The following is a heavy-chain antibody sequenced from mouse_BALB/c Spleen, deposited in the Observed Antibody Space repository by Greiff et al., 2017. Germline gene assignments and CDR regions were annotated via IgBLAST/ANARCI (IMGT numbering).Heavy chain of an antibody. CDR1: GYTFTSYW. D-gene: IGHD2-4*01. V-gene: IGHV1-7*01. CDR2: INPSTGYT. Sequence: QVQLQQSGAELAKPGASVKMSCKASGYTFTSYWMHWVKQRPGQGLEWIGYINPSTGYTEYNQKFKDKATLTADKSSSTAYMQLSSLTSEDSAVYYCARPSMITTWFAYWGQGTLVTVSA. J-gene: IGHJ3*01. CDR3: ARPSMITTWFAY.